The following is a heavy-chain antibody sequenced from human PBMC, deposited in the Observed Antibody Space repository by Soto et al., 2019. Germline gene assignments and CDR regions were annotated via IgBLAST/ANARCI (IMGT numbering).Heavy chain of an antibody. CDR1: GVTVSSNY. D-gene: IGHD5-18*01. CDR2: IYSGGST. V-gene: IGHV3-66*04. Sequence: EVQLVESGGGLVQPGGSLRLSCAASGVTVSSNYMSWVRQAPGKGLEWVSVIYSGGSTYYADSVKGRFTISRDNSKNTLYLQMTSLRVEDTAVYYCARHGYNYGGGYFDYWGQGTLVTVSS. CDR3: ARHGYNYGGGYFDY. J-gene: IGHJ4*02.